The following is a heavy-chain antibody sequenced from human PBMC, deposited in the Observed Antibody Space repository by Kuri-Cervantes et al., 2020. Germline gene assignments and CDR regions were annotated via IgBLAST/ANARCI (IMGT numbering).Heavy chain of an antibody. V-gene: IGHV3-7*04. CDR1: GFTFSSYW. J-gene: IGHJ4*02. CDR2: RKQDGSEK. CDR3: ARGDQGAFDY. Sequence: GESLKISCAASGFTFSSYWMSWVRQAQGKGREWVANRKQDGSEKYCVDSSKGRFTISRDNAKNSLYLQRNSLRAEDTAVYYCARGDQGAFDYWGQGTLVTVSS.